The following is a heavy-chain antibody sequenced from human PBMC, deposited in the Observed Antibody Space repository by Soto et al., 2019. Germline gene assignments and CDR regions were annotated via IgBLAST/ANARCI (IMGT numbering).Heavy chain of an antibody. J-gene: IGHJ5*02. D-gene: IGHD3-10*01. CDR2: IYYSGST. CDR3: ARWVLGVISNWFDP. Sequence: PSETLSLTCTVSGGSISSSSYYWGWIRQPPGKGLEWIGSIYYSGSTYYDPSLKSRVTISVDTSKNQFSLKLSSVTAADTAVYYCARWVLGVISNWFDPWGQGTLVTVSS. V-gene: IGHV4-39*01. CDR1: GGSISSSSYY.